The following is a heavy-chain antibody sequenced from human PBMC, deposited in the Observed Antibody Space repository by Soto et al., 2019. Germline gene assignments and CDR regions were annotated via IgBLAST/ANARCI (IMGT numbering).Heavy chain of an antibody. J-gene: IGHJ4*02. Sequence: PGGSLRLSCAASGFTVSSNYMSWVRQAPGKGLEWVSVIYSGGSTYYADSVKGRFTISRDNSKNTLYLQMNSLRAEDTAVYYCARESIGYSYGYVGYFDYWGQGTLVTVSS. CDR3: ARESIGYSYGYVGYFDY. CDR2: IYSGGST. D-gene: IGHD5-18*01. V-gene: IGHV3-53*01. CDR1: GFTVSSNY.